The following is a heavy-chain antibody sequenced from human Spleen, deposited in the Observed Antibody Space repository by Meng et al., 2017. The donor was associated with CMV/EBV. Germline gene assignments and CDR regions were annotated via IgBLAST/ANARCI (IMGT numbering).Heavy chain of an antibody. CDR2: IYPGDSDT. CDR1: GYKFSNYW. CDR3: ARQDDSSAGLDY. Sequence: GESLKISCAGSGYKFSNYWIGWVRQMPGKGLEWMGIIYPGDSDTRYSPSFQGQVTISADKSISTAYLQWSSLKASDTAMYYCARQDDSSAGLDYWGQGTLVTVSS. V-gene: IGHV5-51*01. J-gene: IGHJ4*02. D-gene: IGHD6-19*01.